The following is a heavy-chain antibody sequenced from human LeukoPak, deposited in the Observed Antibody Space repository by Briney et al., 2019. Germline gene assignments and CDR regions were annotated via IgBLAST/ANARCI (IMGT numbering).Heavy chain of an antibody. D-gene: IGHD1-14*01. J-gene: IGHJ5*02. CDR1: DESLNGYY. V-gene: IGHV4-34*01. CDR2: MNDSGRT. CDR3: ASGSWSRRFAP. Sequence: SETLSLTCAVYDESLNGYYWSWIRQPPGNGLEWIGEMNDSGRTTYNPSLESRATISAERSKNQFSLKLTSVTAADTAVYYCASGSWSRRFAPWGQGTLVTVSS.